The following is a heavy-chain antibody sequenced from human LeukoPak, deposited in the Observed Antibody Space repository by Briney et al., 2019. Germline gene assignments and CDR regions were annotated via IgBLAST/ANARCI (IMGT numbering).Heavy chain of an antibody. V-gene: IGHV1-69*13. CDR1: GGTFSSYA. CDR2: IIPILGTA. Sequence: ASVKVSCKASGGTFSSYATSWVRQAPGQGLEWMGGIIPILGTANYAQKFQGRVTITADESTSTAYMELSSLRSEDTAVYYCASPDLGDSSGYHYYFDYWGQGTLVTVSS. D-gene: IGHD3-22*01. CDR3: ASPDLGDSSGYHYYFDY. J-gene: IGHJ4*02.